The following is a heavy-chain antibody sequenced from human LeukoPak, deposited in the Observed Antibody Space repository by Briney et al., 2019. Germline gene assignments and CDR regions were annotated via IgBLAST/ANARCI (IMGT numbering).Heavy chain of an antibody. D-gene: IGHD3-10*01. CDR1: GYTFTSYG. V-gene: IGHV1-18*01. CDR3: ARHMVRGVIPYYMDV. J-gene: IGHJ6*03. CDR2: ISAYNGNT. Sequence: ASVKVSCKASGYTFTSYGISWVRQAPGQGLEWMGCISAYNGNTNYAQKLQGRVTMTTDTSTSTAYMELRSLRSDDTAVYYCARHMVRGVIPYYMDVWGKGTTVTVSS.